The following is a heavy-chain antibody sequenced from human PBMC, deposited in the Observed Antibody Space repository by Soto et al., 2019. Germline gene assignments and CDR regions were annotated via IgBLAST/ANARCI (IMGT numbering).Heavy chain of an antibody. V-gene: IGHV3-21*04. CDR3: ARPVAPYYYYYGMDV. J-gene: IGHJ6*02. CDR2: ISGSGTYI. Sequence: GGSLRLSCAASGFTFSSYSMNWVRQAPGKGLEWVSSISGSGTYINYADSVKGRFTISRDNAKNSLYLQMNSLRAEDAAVYYCARPVAPYYYYYGMDVWGQGTTVTVSS. CDR1: GFTFSSYS.